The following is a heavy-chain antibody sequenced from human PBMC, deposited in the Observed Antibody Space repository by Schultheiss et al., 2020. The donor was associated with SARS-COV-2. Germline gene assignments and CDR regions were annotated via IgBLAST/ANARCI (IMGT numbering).Heavy chain of an antibody. J-gene: IGHJ3*02. CDR3: VKDIRFGDAFDI. V-gene: IGHV3-53*01. CDR1: GFTVSSTY. D-gene: IGHD3-10*01. Sequence: GGSLRLSCAASGFTVSSTYMSWVRQSPGKGLEWVSVIYSGGSTYYADSVKGRFTISRDNAKNSLYLQMNSLRAEDMAVYYCVKDIRFGDAFDIWGQGTTVTVSS. CDR2: IYSGGST.